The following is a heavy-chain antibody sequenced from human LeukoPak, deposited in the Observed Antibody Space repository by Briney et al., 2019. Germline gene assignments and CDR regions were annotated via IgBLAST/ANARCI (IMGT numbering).Heavy chain of an antibody. J-gene: IGHJ5*02. Sequence: PSETLSLTCTVSGGSISSYYWSWIRQPAGKGLEWIGRIYTSGSTNYNPSLKSRVTMSVDTSKSQFSLKLSSVTAADTAVYYCARDIFVRSTVTTFWWFDPWGQGTLVTVSS. CDR2: IYTSGST. V-gene: IGHV4-4*07. D-gene: IGHD4-11*01. CDR1: GGSISSYY. CDR3: ARDIFVRSTVTTFWWFDP.